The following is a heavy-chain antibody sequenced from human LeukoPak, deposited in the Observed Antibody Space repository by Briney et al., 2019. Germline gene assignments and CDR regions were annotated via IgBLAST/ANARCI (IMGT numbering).Heavy chain of an antibody. V-gene: IGHV3-23*01. Sequence: GGPLRLSCAASGFRFSDFTMTWVRQAPGKGPEWVSAIGGRGGSTYYADSLGGRFTISRDNSKDMLYLQMNSLKVEDTVTYYCGKEGGAWGQGTKVTVSS. J-gene: IGHJ5*02. CDR1: GFRFSDFT. CDR3: GKEGGA. CDR2: IGGRGGST. D-gene: IGHD3-16*01.